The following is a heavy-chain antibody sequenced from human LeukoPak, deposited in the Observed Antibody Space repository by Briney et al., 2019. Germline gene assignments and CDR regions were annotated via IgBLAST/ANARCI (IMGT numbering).Heavy chain of an antibody. D-gene: IGHD3-16*02. J-gene: IGHJ6*03. V-gene: IGHV1-69*06. CDR3: ARSEAGYYDYVWGSYRYLHYYYYYMDV. Sequence: SVKVSCKASGGTFSSYAISWVRQAPGQGLEWMGGIIPIFGTANYAQKFQGRVTITADKSTSTAYMELSSLRSEDTAVYYCARSEAGYYDYVWGSYRYLHYYYYYMDVWGKGTTVTVSS. CDR1: GGTFSSYA. CDR2: IIPIFGTA.